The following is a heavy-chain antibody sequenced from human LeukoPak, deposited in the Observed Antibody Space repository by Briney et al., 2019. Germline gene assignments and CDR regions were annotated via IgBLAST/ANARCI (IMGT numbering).Heavy chain of an antibody. Sequence: PGGSLRLSCAASGFTFSTYGIHWARQAPGKGLEWVAFIRYDGSKTHYADSVKGRFTISRDNSKNMVYLQMNSLRSEDTAVYYCARLTEPYFDWSSPIGYWGQGTLVTVSS. CDR2: IRYDGSKT. CDR3: ARLTEPYFDWSSPIGY. D-gene: IGHD3-9*01. CDR1: GFTFSTYG. V-gene: IGHV3-30*02. J-gene: IGHJ4*02.